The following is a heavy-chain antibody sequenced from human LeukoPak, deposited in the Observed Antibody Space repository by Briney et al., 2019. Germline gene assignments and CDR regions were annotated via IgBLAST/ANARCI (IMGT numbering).Heavy chain of an antibody. J-gene: IGHJ4*02. D-gene: IGHD3-22*01. CDR3: ARHYRGGYDSSGYYFDY. Sequence: SETLSLTCTVSGGSISSGSYYWSWIRQPPGKGLEWIGYIYYSGSTNYNPSLKSRVTISVDTPKNQFSLKLSSVTAADTAVYYCARHYRGGYDSSGYYFDYWGQGTLVTVSS. V-gene: IGHV4-61*01. CDR1: GGSISSGSYY. CDR2: IYYSGST.